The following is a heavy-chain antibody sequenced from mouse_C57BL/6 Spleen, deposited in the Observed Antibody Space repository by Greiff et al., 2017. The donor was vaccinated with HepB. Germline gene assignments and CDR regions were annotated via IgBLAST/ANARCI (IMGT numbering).Heavy chain of an antibody. V-gene: IGHV3-6*01. CDR3: ASEGAYYGNLYAMDY. CDR1: GYSITSGYY. CDR2: ISYDGSN. Sequence: ESGPGLVKPSQSLSLTCSVTGYSITSGYYWNWIRQFPGNKLEWMGYISYDGSNNYNPSLKNRISITRDTSNNQFFLKLNSVTTEDTATYYCASEGAYYGNLYAMDYWGQGTSVTVSS. D-gene: IGHD2-10*01. J-gene: IGHJ4*01.